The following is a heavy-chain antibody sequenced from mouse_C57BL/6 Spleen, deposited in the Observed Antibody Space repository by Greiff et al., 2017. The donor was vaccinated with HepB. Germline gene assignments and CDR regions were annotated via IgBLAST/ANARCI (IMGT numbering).Heavy chain of an antibody. Sequence: EVQRVESGGGLVKPGGSLKLSCAASGFTFSDYGMHWVRQAPEKGLEWVAYISSGSSTIYYADTVKGRFTISRDNAKNTLFLQMTSLRSEDTAMYYCARPDYYGSSYGFDYWGQSTTLTVSS. D-gene: IGHD1-1*01. V-gene: IGHV5-17*01. CDR2: ISSGSSTI. J-gene: IGHJ2*01. CDR1: GFTFSDYG. CDR3: ARPDYYGSSYGFDY.